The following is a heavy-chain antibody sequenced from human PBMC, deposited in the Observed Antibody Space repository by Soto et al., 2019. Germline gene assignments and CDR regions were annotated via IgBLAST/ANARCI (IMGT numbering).Heavy chain of an antibody. J-gene: IGHJ4*02. CDR1: DDSINSDKYY. Sequence: QLQLQESGPGLVKPSETLSLTYSVSDDSINSDKYYWGWIRQPPGKGLEWIGSIYYRGNAYYNPSLKTRDTISLDKSKSQFSLKLNSVTAADSAVYFCARLEGLATISYYFDFWGPGALVTVSS. V-gene: IGHV4-39*01. D-gene: IGHD3-3*01. CDR2: IYYRGNA. CDR3: ARLEGLATISYYFDF.